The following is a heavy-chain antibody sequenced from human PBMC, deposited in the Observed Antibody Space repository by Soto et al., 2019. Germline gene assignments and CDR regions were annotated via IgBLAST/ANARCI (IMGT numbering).Heavy chain of an antibody. CDR2: STNKADSYTT. J-gene: IGHJ4*02. V-gene: IGHV3-72*01. CDR3: TVCGSGNDFGAA. D-gene: IGHD3-10*01. Sequence: EVQLVESGGGLVQPGGSLRLSCAASGFTFSDHYMDWVRQAPGKGLEWVGSSTNKADSYTTEYAASVKGRFTISRDGSKNSRFRQMTILKPEDTAVYYCTVCGSGNDFGAAWGQGILVTVSS. CDR1: GFTFSDHY.